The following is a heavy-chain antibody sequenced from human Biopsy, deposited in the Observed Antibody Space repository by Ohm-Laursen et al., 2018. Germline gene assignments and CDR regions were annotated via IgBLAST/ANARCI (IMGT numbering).Heavy chain of an antibody. D-gene: IGHD1-1*01. CDR1: GFTFDDYA. CDR3: AKDVRVKVQLDGMDV. J-gene: IGHJ6*02. CDR2: ISWHSGSR. Sequence: SLRLSCAVSGFTFDDYAMHWVRQAPGKGLEWVSGISWHSGSRGYADSVKGRFTISRDNAKKLLYLQMNSLRAEDTALYYCAKDVRVKVQLDGMDVWGQGTMVTVSS. V-gene: IGHV3-9*01.